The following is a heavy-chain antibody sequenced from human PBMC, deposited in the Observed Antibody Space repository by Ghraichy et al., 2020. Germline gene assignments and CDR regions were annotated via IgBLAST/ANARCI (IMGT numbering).Heavy chain of an antibody. CDR1: GFTFDDYA. J-gene: IGHJ3*02. Sequence: GGSLRLSCAASGFTFDDYAMHWVRQAPGKGLEWVSLISGDGGSTYYADSVKGRFTISRDHSKNSLYLQMTSLRTEDTALYYCAVLLGGGACDIWGQGTMVTVSS. D-gene: IGHD3-16*01. CDR3: AVLLGGGACDI. CDR2: ISGDGGST. V-gene: IGHV3-43*02.